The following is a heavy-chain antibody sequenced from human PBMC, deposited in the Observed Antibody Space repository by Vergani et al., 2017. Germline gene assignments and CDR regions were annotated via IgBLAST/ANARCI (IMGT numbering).Heavy chain of an antibody. J-gene: IGHJ6*02. Sequence: EVQLVESGGGLVQPGGSLRLSCAASGFTFSSYWMSWVRQAPGKGLEWVANIKQDGSEKYYVVSVKGRFTISRDNAKNSLYLQMNSLRAEDTAVYYCARDSMAATGRYYYYYYGMDVWGQGTTVTVSS. CDR3: ARDSMAATGRYYYYYYGMDV. V-gene: IGHV3-7*01. CDR1: GFTFSSYW. CDR2: IKQDGSEK. D-gene: IGHD6-13*01.